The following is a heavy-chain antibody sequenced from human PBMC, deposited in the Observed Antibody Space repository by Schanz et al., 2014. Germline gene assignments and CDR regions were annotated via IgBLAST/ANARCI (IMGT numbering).Heavy chain of an antibody. V-gene: IGHV4-61*02. J-gene: IGHJ6*03. Sequence: QVQLQESGPGLVKPSQTLSLTCSVSGGSISSGSYYWNWIRQPAGKGLEWIVRVYTSGSTNYNPSLKSRGATALDTTERQYARKLTSVTAADAAVYYCARGGARRFPVVPDAIQGLRGHYYYYYLDVWGRGTTVTASS. CDR3: ARGGARRFPVVPDAIQGLRGHYYYYYLDV. CDR1: GGSISSGSYY. CDR2: VYTSGST. D-gene: IGHD2-2*02.